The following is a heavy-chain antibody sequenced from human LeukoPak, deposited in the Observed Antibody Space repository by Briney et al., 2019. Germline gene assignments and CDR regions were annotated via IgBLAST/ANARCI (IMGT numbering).Heavy chain of an antibody. CDR3: ARDPSYDFWSAYRYYFEY. Sequence: ASVKVSCKASGYTFTGYYMRWVRQAPGQGLEWMGWINPNSGGTNYAQKFQGRVTMARDTSTSTVYMELSSLKSEDTAVFYCARDPSYDFWSAYRYYFEYWGQGTLVTVSS. D-gene: IGHD3-3*01. J-gene: IGHJ4*01. CDR1: GYTFTGYY. V-gene: IGHV1-2*02. CDR2: INPNSGGT.